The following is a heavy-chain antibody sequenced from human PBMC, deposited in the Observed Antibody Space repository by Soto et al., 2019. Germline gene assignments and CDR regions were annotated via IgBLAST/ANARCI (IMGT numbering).Heavy chain of an antibody. J-gene: IGHJ4*02. CDR1: GFTFSSYG. V-gene: IGHV3-30*18. D-gene: IGHD1-26*01. Sequence: QVQLVESGGGVVQPGSSLRLSCAASGFTFSSYGMHWVRQAPGKGLEWVAVISYDGSNKYYADSVKGRFTISRDNSKNTLYLQMNSLRAEDTAVYYCAKDAIAGATTPSADYWGQGTLVTVSS. CDR3: AKDAIAGATTPSADY. CDR2: ISYDGSNK.